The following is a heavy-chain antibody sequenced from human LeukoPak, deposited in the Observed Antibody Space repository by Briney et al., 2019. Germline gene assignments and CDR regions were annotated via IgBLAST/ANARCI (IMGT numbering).Heavy chain of an antibody. J-gene: IGHJ4*02. CDR1: GYTFTSYG. CDR3: AKERHYYGSGSYY. V-gene: IGHV1-18*01. D-gene: IGHD3-10*01. Sequence: GASVKVSCKASGYTFTSYGISWVRQAPGQGLEWVGWISAYNGNTNYAQKLQGRVTTTTDTSTSTAYMELRSLRSDDTAVYYCAKERHYYGSGSYYWGQGTLVTVSS. CDR2: ISAYNGNT.